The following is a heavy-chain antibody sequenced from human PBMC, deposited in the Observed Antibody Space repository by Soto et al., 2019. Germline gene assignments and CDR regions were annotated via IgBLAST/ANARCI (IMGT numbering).Heavy chain of an antibody. CDR2: ISSSSSYI. V-gene: IGHV3-21*01. J-gene: IGHJ4*02. D-gene: IGHD3-3*01. CDR3: ARVSLRFLEWLLYDHGLGGPNDY. Sequence: GGSLRLSCAASGFTFSSYSMNWVRQAPGKGLEWVSSISSSSSYIYYAYSVKGRFTISRDNAKNSLYLQMNSLRAEDTAVYYCARVSLRFLEWLLYDHGLGGPNDYWGQGTLVTVSS. CDR1: GFTFSSYS.